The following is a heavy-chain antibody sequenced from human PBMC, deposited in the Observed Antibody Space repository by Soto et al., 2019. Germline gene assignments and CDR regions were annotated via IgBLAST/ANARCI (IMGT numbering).Heavy chain of an antibody. J-gene: IGHJ4*02. Sequence: QVQLVQSGTEVKKPGSSVTVSCKASGGPYSKYSISWVRQAPGQGLEWVGRIIPIFNTTHYAQKFQGRATITADKSTSTAYMELSSLRSEDTAVYYCARSLLGDDYESDGLDNWGQGTLVTVSS. CDR1: GGPYSKYS. CDR3: ARSLLGDDYESDGLDN. V-gene: IGHV1-69*08. D-gene: IGHD3-22*01. CDR2: IIPIFNTT.